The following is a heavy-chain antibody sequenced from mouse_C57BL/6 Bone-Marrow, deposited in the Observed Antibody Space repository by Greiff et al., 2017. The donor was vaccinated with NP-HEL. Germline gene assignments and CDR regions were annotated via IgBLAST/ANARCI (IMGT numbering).Heavy chain of an antibody. V-gene: IGHV1-81*01. CDR3: ARSDGYYVWYFDV. CDR2: IYPRSGNT. D-gene: IGHD2-3*01. J-gene: IGHJ1*03. CDR1: GYTFTSYG. Sequence: VQLQQSGAELARPGASVKLSCKASGYTFTSYGISWVKKRTGQGLEWIGEIYPRSGNTYYNEKFKGKATLTADKSSSTAYMELRSLTSEDSAVYFCARSDGYYVWYFDVWGTGTTVTVSS.